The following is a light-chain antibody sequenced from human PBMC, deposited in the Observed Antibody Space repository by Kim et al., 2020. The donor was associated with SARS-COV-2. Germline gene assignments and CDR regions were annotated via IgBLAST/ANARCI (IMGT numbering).Light chain of an antibody. CDR3: NSRDSNDNVV. CDR2: GKN. Sequence: VALGQTVRITWQGDSLRSYYATWYQQKPGQAPILVIYGKNNRPSGIPDRFSGSSSGNTASLTITGTQAGDEADYYCNSRDSNDNVVFGGGTKLTVL. CDR1: SLRSYY. V-gene: IGLV3-19*01. J-gene: IGLJ2*01.